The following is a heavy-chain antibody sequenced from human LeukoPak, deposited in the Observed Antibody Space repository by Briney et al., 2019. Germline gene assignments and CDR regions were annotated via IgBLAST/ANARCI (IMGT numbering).Heavy chain of an antibody. Sequence: SETLSLTCTVSGGSISSYYWSWIQQPAGKGLEWIGRIYTSGSTNYNPSLKSRVTMSVDTSKNQFSLKLSSVTAADTAVYYCARSYCSSTSCPVFYYYMDVWGKGTTVTVSS. CDR2: IYTSGST. J-gene: IGHJ6*03. D-gene: IGHD2-2*01. CDR3: ARSYCSSTSCPVFYYYMDV. V-gene: IGHV4-4*07. CDR1: GGSISSYY.